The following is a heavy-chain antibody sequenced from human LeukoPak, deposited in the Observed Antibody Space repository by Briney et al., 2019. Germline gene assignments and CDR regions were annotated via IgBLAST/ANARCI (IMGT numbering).Heavy chain of an antibody. V-gene: IGHV4-59*12. D-gene: IGHD3-3*01. CDR2: IYYSGST. J-gene: IGHJ4*02. CDR3: ARGRRLRFLEWSGFYFDY. Sequence: SETLSLTCTVSGGSISSYYWSWIRQPPGKGLEWIGYIYYSGSTNYNPSLKSRVTISVDTSKNQSSLKLSSVTAADTAVYYCARGRRLRFLEWSGFYFDYWGQGTLVTVSS. CDR1: GGSISSYY.